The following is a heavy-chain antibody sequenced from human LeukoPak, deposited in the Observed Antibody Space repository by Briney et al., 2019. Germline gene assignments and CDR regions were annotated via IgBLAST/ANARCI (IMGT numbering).Heavy chain of an antibody. J-gene: IGHJ4*02. V-gene: IGHV4-34*01. CDR3: ARGRSTYYDILTGCLFDY. D-gene: IGHD3-9*01. CDR2: INHSGST. CDR1: GGSFSGYY. Sequence: SETLSLTCAVYGGSFSGYYWSWIRQPSGKGLEWIGEINHSGSTNYNPSLKSRVTISVDTSKNQFSLKLSSVTAADTAVYYCARGRSTYYDILTGCLFDYWGQGTLVTVSS.